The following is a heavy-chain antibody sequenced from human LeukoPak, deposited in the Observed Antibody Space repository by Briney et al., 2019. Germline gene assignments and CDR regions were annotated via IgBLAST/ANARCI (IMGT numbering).Heavy chain of an antibody. D-gene: IGHD2-2*01. J-gene: IGHJ5*02. CDR1: GFTFSNAW. CDR2: IKSKTDGGTT. Sequence: GGSLRLSCAASGFTFSNAWMSWVRQAPGKGLEWVGRIKSKTDGGTTDYAAPVKGRFTISRDDSKNTLYLQMNSLKTDDTAVYYCTTPRWDIVVVPAAKSFDPWGQGTLVTASS. V-gene: IGHV3-15*01. CDR3: TTPRWDIVVVPAAKSFDP.